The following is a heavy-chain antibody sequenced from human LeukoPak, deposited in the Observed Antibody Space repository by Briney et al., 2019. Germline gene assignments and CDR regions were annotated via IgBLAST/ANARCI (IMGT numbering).Heavy chain of an antibody. CDR3: SKVKDN. Sequence: PGRSLRLSCAASGFIFSGCDMSWVRQAPGKGLEWVSGISNSGYSTYYADSVKGRFTISRDNSKNTLHLQMNSLRAEDTAVYYCSKVKDNWGQGTLVTVSS. CDR2: ISNSGYST. CDR1: GFIFSGCD. V-gene: IGHV3-23*01. J-gene: IGHJ4*02. D-gene: IGHD5-24*01.